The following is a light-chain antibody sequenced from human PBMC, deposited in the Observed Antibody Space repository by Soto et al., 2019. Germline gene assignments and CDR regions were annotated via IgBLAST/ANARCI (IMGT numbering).Light chain of an antibody. CDR3: QQRHTWPLT. V-gene: IGKV3-11*01. Sequence: EIVLTQSPATLSLSAGERATLSCRASQSIGTYLAWYQQKPDQAPRLLFSDASNRATGIPARFSGSGSGTDFTLSISSLEPEDFAVYYYQQRHTWPLTFGGGTKVEIK. CDR1: QSIGTY. J-gene: IGKJ4*01. CDR2: DAS.